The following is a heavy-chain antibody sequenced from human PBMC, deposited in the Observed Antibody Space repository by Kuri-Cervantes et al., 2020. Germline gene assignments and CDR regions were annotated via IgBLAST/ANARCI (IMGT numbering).Heavy chain of an antibody. CDR1: GFSFDTYA. J-gene: IGHJ3*02. CDR3: ARGGEWELLAAFDI. V-gene: IGHV3-23*01. D-gene: IGHD1-26*01. CDR2: ISGSGVST. Sequence: GGSLRLSCAMSGFSFDTYAMSWIRQAPGQGLEWVSSISGSGVSTYYADSVRGRFAISRDNSRNTLFLQMNSLRAEDTAVYYCARGGEWELLAAFDIWGQGTMVTDSS.